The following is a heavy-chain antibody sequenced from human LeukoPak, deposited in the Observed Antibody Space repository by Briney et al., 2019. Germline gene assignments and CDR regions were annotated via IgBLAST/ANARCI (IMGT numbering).Heavy chain of an antibody. D-gene: IGHD3-22*01. CDR2: INHSGST. CDR1: GGSISSYY. Sequence: PSETLSLTCTVSGGSISSYYWSWIRQPPGKGLEWIGEINHSGSTNYNPSLKSRVTISVDTSKNQFSLKLSSVTAADTAVYYCARKRDYYDSSGYYNYPYFDYWGQGTLVTVSS. V-gene: IGHV4-34*01. J-gene: IGHJ4*02. CDR3: ARKRDYYDSSGYYNYPYFDY.